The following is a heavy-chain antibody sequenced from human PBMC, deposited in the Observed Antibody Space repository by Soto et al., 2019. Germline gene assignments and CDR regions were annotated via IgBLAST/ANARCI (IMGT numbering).Heavy chain of an antibody. J-gene: IGHJ5*02. CDR1: TFSMYS. V-gene: IGHV3-21*01. Sequence: ESGGGLVQPGGSLRLSCNFTFSMYSMDWVRQAPGKGLDWVASIRSGGVYIKYADSVKGRFTISRDNAKNSVSLQMNSLRVADTALYFCTRDQGGSYDSWFDPWGQGTLVTVS. CDR2: IRSGGVYI. CDR3: TRDQGGSYDSWFDP. D-gene: IGHD1-26*01.